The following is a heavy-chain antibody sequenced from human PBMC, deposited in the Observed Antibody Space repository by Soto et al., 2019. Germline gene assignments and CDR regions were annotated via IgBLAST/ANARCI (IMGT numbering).Heavy chain of an antibody. CDR2: IIPVFGTA. CDR1: GVTFSSET. D-gene: IGHD3-16*01. CDR3: ATEFGVNPARPFDA. J-gene: IGHJ4*02. Sequence: QVQLVQSGADVKKPGSSVKVSCQASGVTFSSETLGWVRQAPGQGLGWVGGIIPVFGTASYAQKFQGRVTITADESTSTVYMELSSLRSDDTAVYFCATEFGVNPARPFDAWGQGTLVTVSS. V-gene: IGHV1-69*01.